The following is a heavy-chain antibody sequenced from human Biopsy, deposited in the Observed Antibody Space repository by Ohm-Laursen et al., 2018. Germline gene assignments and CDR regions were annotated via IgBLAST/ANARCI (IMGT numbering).Heavy chain of an antibody. CDR2: ISDSGST. CDR3: ARLWGGYHFHGMDV. J-gene: IGHJ6*02. D-gene: IGHD7-27*01. V-gene: IGHV4-4*09. Sequence: SETLSLTCAVSGGSISSFYWTWIRQPPGKGPEWIGDISDSGSTNYKPSLKSRVTISGDTSQNQFSLKLSSVTAADTAVYYCARLWGGYHFHGMDVWGQGTTVTVSS. CDR1: GGSISSFY.